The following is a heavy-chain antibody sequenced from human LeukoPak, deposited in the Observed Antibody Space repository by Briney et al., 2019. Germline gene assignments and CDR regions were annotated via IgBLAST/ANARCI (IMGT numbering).Heavy chain of an antibody. CDR1: GFTFSSYG. D-gene: IGHD6-13*01. Sequence: GGSLRLSCAASGFTFSSYGMHWVRQAPGKGLEWVAFIRYDGSNKYYADSVKSRFTISRDNPKNTLYLQMNSLRAEDTAVYYCAKASSSPLPFDYWGQGTLVTVSS. V-gene: IGHV3-30*02. J-gene: IGHJ4*02. CDR3: AKASSSPLPFDY. CDR2: IRYDGSNK.